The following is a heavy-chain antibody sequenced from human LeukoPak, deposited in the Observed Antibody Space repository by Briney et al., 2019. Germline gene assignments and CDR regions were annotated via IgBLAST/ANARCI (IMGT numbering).Heavy chain of an antibody. J-gene: IGHJ4*02. CDR2: VYYTGFT. CDR3: ARDFRKRDFWSASDY. V-gene: IGHV4-59*01. D-gene: IGHD3-3*01. Sequence: SETLSLTCTVSGDSFSTYYWNWTRQPPGKGLEWIGYVYYTGFTNYNPSLKSRVTISVDTSKNQFSLNLTSVTTADTAVYYCARDFRKRDFWSASDYWGEGTLVTVSS. CDR1: GDSFSTYY.